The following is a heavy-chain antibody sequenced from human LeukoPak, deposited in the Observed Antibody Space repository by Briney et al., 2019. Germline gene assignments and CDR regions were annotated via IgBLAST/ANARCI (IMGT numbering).Heavy chain of an antibody. V-gene: IGHV1-8*01. CDR3: AKDPPHSSGPNSPCFEF. Sequence: ASVKVSCKASGYTFTSYDINWVRQATGQGLEWMGWMNPNNDNTEYAQKFQGRVTMTTDTSTSTAYMELRSLRSDDTAVYYCAKDPPHSSGPNSPCFEFWGQGTLVTVSS. J-gene: IGHJ4*02. CDR2: MNPNNDNT. CDR1: GYTFTSYD. D-gene: IGHD6-19*01.